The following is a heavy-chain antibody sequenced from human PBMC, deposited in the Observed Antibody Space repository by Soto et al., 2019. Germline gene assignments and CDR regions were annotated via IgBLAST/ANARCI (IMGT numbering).Heavy chain of an antibody. V-gene: IGHV5-51*01. CDR2: IYPADSDT. J-gene: IGHJ6*02. CDR1: GYSFTRYW. Sequence: PGESLKISCKGSGYSFTRYWIGWVLQIPWKGLEWMGIIYPADSDTRYSPSFQGQVTISADKSISTAYLQWSSLKASDTAMYYCARQSSSSWYSGGYYYYGMDVWGQGTTLTVSS. CDR3: ARQSSSSWYSGGYYYYGMDV. D-gene: IGHD6-13*01.